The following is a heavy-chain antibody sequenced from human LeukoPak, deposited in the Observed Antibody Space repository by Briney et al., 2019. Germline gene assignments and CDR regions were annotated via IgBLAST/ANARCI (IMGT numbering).Heavy chain of an antibody. D-gene: IGHD1-1*01. CDR1: GFTFSRYW. J-gene: IGHJ6*04. CDR2: IKEDGSEK. Sequence: GGSLRLSCAASGFTFSRYWMSWVRQAPERGLEGVANIKEDGSEKYYVDSVKGRFTISRDSAKNSLYLQMNSLRAEDTAVYYCARDPLEGLDVWGKGTTVTVSS. V-gene: IGHV3-7*03. CDR3: ARDPLEGLDV.